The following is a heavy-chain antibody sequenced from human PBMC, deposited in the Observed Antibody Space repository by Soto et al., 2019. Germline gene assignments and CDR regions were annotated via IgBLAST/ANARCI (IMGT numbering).Heavy chain of an antibody. D-gene: IGHD3-22*01. CDR1: GFTFGDYA. J-gene: IGHJ4*02. CDR2: IRSKAYGGTT. Sequence: HPGGSLRLCCTASGFTFGDYAMSWFHQAPGKGLEWVGFIRSKAYGGTTEYAASVKGRFTISRDDSKSIAYLQMNSLKTEDTAVYYCTRVYDSSGYYLLPRVWYFDYWGQGTLVTVSS. V-gene: IGHV3-49*03. CDR3: TRVYDSSGYYLLPRVWYFDY.